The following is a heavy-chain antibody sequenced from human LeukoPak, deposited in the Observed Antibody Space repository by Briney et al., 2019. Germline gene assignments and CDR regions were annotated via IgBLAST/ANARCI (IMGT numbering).Heavy chain of an antibody. CDR1: GYIFTVYY. Sequence: GASVTVSCKASGYIFTVYYMHWVRQAPGQGLEWMGWINPNSGGTNYAQKFQGRVTMTRDTSISTAYMELSRLRSDDTAVYYCARVAPIRLGELSILRFWDYWGQGTLVTVSS. D-gene: IGHD3-16*02. CDR3: ARVAPIRLGELSILRFWDY. CDR2: INPNSGGT. V-gene: IGHV1-2*02. J-gene: IGHJ4*02.